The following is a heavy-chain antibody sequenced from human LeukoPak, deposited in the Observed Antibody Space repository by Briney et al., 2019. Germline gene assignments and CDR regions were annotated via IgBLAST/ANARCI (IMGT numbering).Heavy chain of an antibody. V-gene: IGHV4-59*01. D-gene: IGHD1-1*01. CDR2: IYYSGST. Sequence: SETLSLTCTVSGGSISSYYWSWIRQPPGKGLEWIGYIYYSGSTNYNPSLKSRVTISVDTSKNQFSLKLSSVTAADTAAYYCASRTGTRDYWGQGTLVTVSS. CDR3: ASRTGTRDY. CDR1: GGSISSYY. J-gene: IGHJ4*02.